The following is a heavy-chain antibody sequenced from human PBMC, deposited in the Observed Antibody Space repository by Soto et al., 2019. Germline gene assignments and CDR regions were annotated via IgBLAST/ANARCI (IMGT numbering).Heavy chain of an antibody. D-gene: IGHD2-15*01. CDR1: GGSISGYY. Sequence: QVQLQESGPGLVKPSETLSLTCTVSGGSISGYYWSWIRQPPGKGLEWIGYIYYSGSTNYNPSLKSRVTISVDTSKNQFSLKLSSVTAADTAVYYCARVVVVAATRDYYYGMDVWGQGTTVTVSS. CDR3: ARVVVVAATRDYYYGMDV. V-gene: IGHV4-59*01. J-gene: IGHJ6*02. CDR2: IYYSGST.